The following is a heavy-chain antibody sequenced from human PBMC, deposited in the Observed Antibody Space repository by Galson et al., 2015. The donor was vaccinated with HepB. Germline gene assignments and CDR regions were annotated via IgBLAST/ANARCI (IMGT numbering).Heavy chain of an antibody. J-gene: IGHJ3*02. CDR1: GGSFSGYY. Sequence: ETLSLTCAVYGGSFSGYYWSWIRQPPGKGLEWIGEINHSGSTNYNPSLKSRVTISVDTSKNQFSLKLSSVTAADTAVYYCARECLRITIFGVVRGAFDIWGQGTMVTVSS. D-gene: IGHD3-3*01. V-gene: IGHV4-34*01. CDR3: ARECLRITIFGVVRGAFDI. CDR2: INHSGST.